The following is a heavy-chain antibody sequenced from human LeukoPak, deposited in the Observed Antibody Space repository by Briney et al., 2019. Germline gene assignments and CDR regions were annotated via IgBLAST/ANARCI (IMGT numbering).Heavy chain of an antibody. Sequence: GGSLRLSCAAFGFTVSSKYMSWVRQAPGKGLEWVSVIYSGGSTYYADFVKGRFTISRDNSKNTLYLQMNSLRAEDTAVYYCARENWGYGTGRGHFDYWGQGTLVTVSS. D-gene: IGHD4-17*01. CDR3: ARENWGYGTGRGHFDY. CDR2: IYSGGST. J-gene: IGHJ4*02. CDR1: GFTVSSKY. V-gene: IGHV3-53*01.